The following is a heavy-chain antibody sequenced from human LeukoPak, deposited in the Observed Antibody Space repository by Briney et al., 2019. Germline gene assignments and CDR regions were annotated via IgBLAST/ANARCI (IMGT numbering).Heavy chain of an antibody. Sequence: SVKVSCKASGGTFSSYAISWVRQPPGQGLEWMGRIIPILGIANYAQKFQGRVTITADKSTSTAYMELSSLRSEDTAVYYCAREGVRSYCSGGSCPGPYNWFDPWGQGTLVTVSS. CDR1: GGTFSSYA. J-gene: IGHJ5*02. V-gene: IGHV1-69*04. CDR3: AREGVRSYCSGGSCPGPYNWFDP. CDR2: IIPILGIA. D-gene: IGHD2-15*01.